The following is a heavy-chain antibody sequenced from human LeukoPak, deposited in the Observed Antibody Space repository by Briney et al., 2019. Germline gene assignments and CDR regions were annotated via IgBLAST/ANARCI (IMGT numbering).Heavy chain of an antibody. Sequence: SSVKVSCKASGYTFTGHFMHWVRQATGQGPEWMGWINPNSGGTSYLQNFQGRVTMTRDTSIRTAYMDLSRLRSDDTAVYYCARGRPGDYFDYWGQGTLVTVSS. J-gene: IGHJ4*02. CDR1: GYTFTGHF. CDR3: ARGRPGDYFDY. D-gene: IGHD6-25*01. V-gene: IGHV1-2*02. CDR2: INPNSGGT.